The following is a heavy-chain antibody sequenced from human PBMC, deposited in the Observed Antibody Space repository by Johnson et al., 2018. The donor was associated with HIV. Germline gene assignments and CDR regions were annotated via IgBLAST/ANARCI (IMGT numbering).Heavy chain of an antibody. J-gene: IGHJ3*02. V-gene: IGHV3-66*03. CDR2: IYRAGST. D-gene: IGHD1-1*01. Sequence: VQLVESGGGLIQPGGSLRLSCAASGFTVSSNYMSWVRQAPGKGLEWVSVIYRAGSTYYADSVKDRFTISRDISKNTIYLQMNSLRAEDTAMYSCSRDGTETGPADAFDIWGQGTMVTVSS. CDR1: GFTVSSNY. CDR3: SRDGTETGPADAFDI.